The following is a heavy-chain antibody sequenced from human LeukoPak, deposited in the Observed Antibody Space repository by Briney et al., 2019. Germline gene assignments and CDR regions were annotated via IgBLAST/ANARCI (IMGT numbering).Heavy chain of an antibody. CDR1: GGSFSGYY. Sequence: PSETLSLTCAVYGGSFSGYYWSWIRQPPGKGLEWLEEINHSGSTNYNPSLKSRVTISVDTSKNQFSLKLSSVTAADTAVYYCARGSLYIVVVPAASPFDYWGQGTLVTVSS. CDR2: INHSGST. CDR3: ARGSLYIVVVPAASPFDY. J-gene: IGHJ4*02. D-gene: IGHD2-2*01. V-gene: IGHV4-34*01.